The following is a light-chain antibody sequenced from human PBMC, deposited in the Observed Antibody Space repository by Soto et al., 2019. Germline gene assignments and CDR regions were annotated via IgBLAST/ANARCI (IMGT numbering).Light chain of an antibody. J-gene: IGKJ5*01. V-gene: IGKV2-28*01. CDR2: LGS. Sequence: DIVMTQSPLSLPVPPGEPASISCRSSQSLLHSNGYNFLDWYLQKPGQSPQLRIYLGSNRASGVPDRFSGSESGTDFTLKISRVEAEDVGVYYCMQALQTPITFGQGTRLEIK. CDR3: MQALQTPIT. CDR1: QSLLHSNGYNF.